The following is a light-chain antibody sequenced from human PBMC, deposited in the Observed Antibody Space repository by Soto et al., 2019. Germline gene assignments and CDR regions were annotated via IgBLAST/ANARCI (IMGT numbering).Light chain of an antibody. CDR1: NSDVGTYNY. Sequence: QSALTQPPSASGSPGQSVTISCTGTNSDVGTYNYVSWYQQHPGKAPKLMIYDVTKRPSGVPDRFSGSKSGNTASLTISGLQAEDEADYYCCSYAGRYIYVFGTGTKVTVL. CDR3: CSYAGRYIYV. CDR2: DVT. J-gene: IGLJ1*01. V-gene: IGLV2-11*01.